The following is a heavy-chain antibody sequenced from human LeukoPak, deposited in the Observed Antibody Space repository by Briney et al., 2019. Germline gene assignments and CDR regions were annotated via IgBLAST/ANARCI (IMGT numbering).Heavy chain of an antibody. CDR3: ARGGIAARPGYNWFDP. V-gene: IGHV3-33*01. Sequence: GGSLRLSCAASGFTFSSCGMHWVRQAPGKGLEWVAVIWYDGSNKYYADSVKGRFTISRDNSKNTLYLQMNSLRAEDTAVYYCARGGIAARPGYNWFDPWGQGTLVTVSS. CDR1: GFTFSSCG. J-gene: IGHJ5*02. D-gene: IGHD6-6*01. CDR2: IWYDGSNK.